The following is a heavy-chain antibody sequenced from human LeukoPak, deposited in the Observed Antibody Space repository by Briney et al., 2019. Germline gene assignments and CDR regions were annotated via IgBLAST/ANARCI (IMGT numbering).Heavy chain of an antibody. D-gene: IGHD2/OR15-2a*01. V-gene: IGHV4-34*01. CDR3: ARGNFFRSYYYYYYMDV. J-gene: IGHJ6*03. Sequence: SETLSLTCAVYGGSFSGYYWSWIRQPPGKGLEWIGEINHSGSTNYNPSPKSRVTISVDTSKNQFSLKLSSVTAADTAVYYCARGNFFRSYYYYYYMDVWGKGTTVTVSS. CDR2: INHSGST. CDR1: GGSFSGYY.